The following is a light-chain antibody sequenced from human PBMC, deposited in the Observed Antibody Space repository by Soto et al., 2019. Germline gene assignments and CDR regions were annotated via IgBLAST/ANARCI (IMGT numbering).Light chain of an antibody. CDR1: QSVRAS. Sequence: VLTQSPARLSWSPRERATLSCRAGQSVRASLAWYQQKPGQPPRLLGFDGSTRATGVPDRFSAGGSGTDFTLIISSLEPEDCAVDYCHKRVNWPPTFGGGTKVEI. V-gene: IGKV3-11*01. J-gene: IGKJ4*01. CDR2: DGS. CDR3: HKRVNWPPT.